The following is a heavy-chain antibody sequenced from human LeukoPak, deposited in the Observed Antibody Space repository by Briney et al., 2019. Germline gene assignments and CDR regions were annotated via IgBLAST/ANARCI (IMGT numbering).Heavy chain of an antibody. CDR2: IYYSGST. CDR3: ARGGLPRENWFDP. V-gene: IGHV4-31*03. D-gene: IGHD3/OR15-3a*01. Sequence: SQTLSLTCTVSGGSISSGGYYWSWIRQHPGKGLEWIGYIYYSGSTYYNPSLKSRVTISVDTSKNQFSLKLTSVTAADTAVYYYARGGLPRENWFDPWGQGTLVTVSS. CDR1: GGSISSGGYY. J-gene: IGHJ5*02.